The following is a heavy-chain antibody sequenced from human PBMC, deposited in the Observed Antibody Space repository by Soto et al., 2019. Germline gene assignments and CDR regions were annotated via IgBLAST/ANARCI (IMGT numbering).Heavy chain of an antibody. CDR3: ARSVEGHFDY. Sequence: PVASLRLSCAASGFPFRVYSMNWIRQAPGKGLEWVSYMTSDMKTIHYADSVKGRFTISRDNAKNLVYLQMTSLRDEDTAVYYCARSVEGHFDYWGQGT. CDR1: GFPFRVYS. J-gene: IGHJ4*02. V-gene: IGHV3-48*02. D-gene: IGHD6-19*01. CDR2: MTSDMKTI.